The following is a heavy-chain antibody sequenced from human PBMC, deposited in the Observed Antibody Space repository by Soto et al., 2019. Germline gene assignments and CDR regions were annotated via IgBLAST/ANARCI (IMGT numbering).Heavy chain of an antibody. CDR3: ARSRSVPSDMYYGSWSSLDY. CDR2: IVPMYGTI. Sequence: QVQLVQSGAEVKKPGSSVKVSCKASGGTLNSYGITWVRQVPGQGLEWLAGIVPMYGTIKYGRKLPDRMRITVDQGTDTAYLDLTSLRAEDTAVYYCARSRSVPSDMYYGSWSSLDYWGQGTLVTVSS. J-gene: IGHJ4*02. CDR1: GGTLNSYG. D-gene: IGHD3-10*01. V-gene: IGHV1-69*01.